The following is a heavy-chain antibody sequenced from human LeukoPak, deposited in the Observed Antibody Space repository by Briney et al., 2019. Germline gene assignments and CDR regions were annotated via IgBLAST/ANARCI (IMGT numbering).Heavy chain of an antibody. Sequence: GGSLRLSCAASGFTFSTYSMNWVRQAPGKGLEWVSYISTSSSTMYYADSVKGRFTISRDNARNSLYLQMNSLRAEDTAVYYCAREFGKDYYDVASHYYSRNWFDPWGQGTLVTVSS. CDR2: ISTSSSTM. CDR1: GFTFSTYS. J-gene: IGHJ5*02. CDR3: AREFGKDYYDVASHYYSRNWFDP. D-gene: IGHD3-22*01. V-gene: IGHV3-48*01.